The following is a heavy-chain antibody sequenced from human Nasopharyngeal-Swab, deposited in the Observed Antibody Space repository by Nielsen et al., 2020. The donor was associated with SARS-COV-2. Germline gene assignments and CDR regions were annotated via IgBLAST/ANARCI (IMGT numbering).Heavy chain of an antibody. D-gene: IGHD5-12*01. CDR3: ARAGRGYSNGEIDGFHYMGV. CDR1: GGTFTNYG. J-gene: IGHJ6*03. Sequence: SVKVSCKASGGTFTNYGITWVRQAPGQGLEWIGRIIPILGKANNARKFQGRVTITADKSTSTVYMELSSLRSEDTAVYYCARAGRGYSNGEIDGFHYMGVWGRGTAVAVSS. CDR2: IIPILGKA. V-gene: IGHV1-69*04.